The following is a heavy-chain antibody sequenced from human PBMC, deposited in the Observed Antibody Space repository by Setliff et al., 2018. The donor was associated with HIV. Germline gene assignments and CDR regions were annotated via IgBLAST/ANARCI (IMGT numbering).Heavy chain of an antibody. V-gene: IGHV3-49*04. CDR2: IRSKTHGGRT. CDR3: TTEDPWLRFGH. Sequence: PGGSLRLSCTASEFTFGDYGVSWVRQAPGKGLEWVGFIRSKTHGGRTEYAASVKGRFTISRDDSKSIAFLQMNSLKTEDTAVYYCTTEDPWLRFGHWGQGTLVTVSS. CDR1: EFTFGDYG. D-gene: IGHD5-12*01. J-gene: IGHJ5*02.